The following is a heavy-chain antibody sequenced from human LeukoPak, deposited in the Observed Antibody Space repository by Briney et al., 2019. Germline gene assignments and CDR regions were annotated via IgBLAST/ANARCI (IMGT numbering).Heavy chain of an antibody. V-gene: IGHV3-72*01. CDR1: GFTFSDHY. CDR3: ARDGYSGYGFLDV. CDR2: TRNKANSYTT. Sequence: PGGSLGLSCAASGFTFSDHYMDWFRQAPGKGLEWVGRTRNKANSYTTEYAASVKGRFTISRDDSKNSLYLQMNSLKTEDTAVYYCARDGYSGYGFLDVWGKGTTVTVSS. J-gene: IGHJ6*04. D-gene: IGHD5-12*01.